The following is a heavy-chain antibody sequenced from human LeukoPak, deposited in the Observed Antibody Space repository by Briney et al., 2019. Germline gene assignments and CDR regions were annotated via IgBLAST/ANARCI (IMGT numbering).Heavy chain of an antibody. CDR3: ARGGDSSSVGWFDP. CDR2: IYHSGRT. D-gene: IGHD6-13*01. J-gene: IGHJ5*02. CDR1: GYSISSGYY. Sequence: PSETLSLTCTVSGYSISSGYYWGWIRQPPGKGLEWIGNIYHSGRTYYNPSLKSRVTISVDTSKNQFSLKLSSVTAADTAVYYCARGGDSSSVGWFDPWGQGTLVTVSS. V-gene: IGHV4-38-2*02.